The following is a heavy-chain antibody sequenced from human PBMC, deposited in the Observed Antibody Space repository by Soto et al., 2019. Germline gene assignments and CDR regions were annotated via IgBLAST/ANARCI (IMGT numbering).Heavy chain of an antibody. Sequence: ASVKVSCKASGYTFTSYDINWVRQATGQGLEWMGWMNPNSGNTGYAQKFQGRVTMTRNTSISTAYMELSSLRSEDTAVYYCERTYYDFWSGYYTSIDYWGQGTLVTVSS. CDR2: MNPNSGNT. V-gene: IGHV1-8*01. CDR1: GYTFTSYD. D-gene: IGHD3-3*01. J-gene: IGHJ4*02. CDR3: ERTYYDFWSGYYTSIDY.